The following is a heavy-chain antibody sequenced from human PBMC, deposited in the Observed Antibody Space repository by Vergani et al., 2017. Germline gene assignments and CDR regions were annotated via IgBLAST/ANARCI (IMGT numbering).Heavy chain of an antibody. D-gene: IGHD4-17*01. CDR3: AGGRNPTTVTTCGFDY. J-gene: IGHJ4*02. Sequence: QVQLVQSGAEVKKPGSSVKVSCKASGGTFSSYAISWVRQAPGQGLEWMGRIIPIFGTANYAQKFQGRVTITADESTSTAYMELSSLRSEDTAVYYCAGGRNPTTVTTCGFDYGGQGTLVTVSS. CDR2: IIPIFGTA. CDR1: GGTFSSYA. V-gene: IGHV1-69*18.